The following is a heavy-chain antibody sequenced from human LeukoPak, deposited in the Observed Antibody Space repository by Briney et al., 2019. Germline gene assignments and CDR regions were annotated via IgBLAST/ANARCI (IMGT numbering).Heavy chain of an antibody. CDR3: AKVSGYTSGWYVDFDC. D-gene: IGHD6-19*01. V-gene: IGHV3-21*01. CDR2: ISSSGTYK. Sequence: PGGSLRLSCAVSGFTFSSYSMSWVRQAPGKGLEWVSSISSSGTYKYYADSVKGRFTISRDNAKNSLYLQMNSLRAEDTAVYYCAKVSGYTSGWYVDFDCWGQGSLVTVSS. CDR1: GFTFSSYS. J-gene: IGHJ4*02.